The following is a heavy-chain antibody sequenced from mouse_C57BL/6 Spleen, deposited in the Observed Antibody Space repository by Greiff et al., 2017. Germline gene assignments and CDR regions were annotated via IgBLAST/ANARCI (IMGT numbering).Heavy chain of an antibody. D-gene: IGHD4-1*01. CDR1: GFTFSDYY. J-gene: IGHJ2*01. V-gene: IGHV5-16*01. CDR3: AKGTGTGYFDY. Sequence: EVKLVESEGGLVQPGSSMKLSCTASGFTFSDYYMAWVRQVPEKGLEWVANINYDGSSTYYLDSLKSRFIISRDNAKNILYLQMSSLKSEDTATYYCAKGTGTGYFDYWGQGTTLTVSS. CDR2: INYDGSST.